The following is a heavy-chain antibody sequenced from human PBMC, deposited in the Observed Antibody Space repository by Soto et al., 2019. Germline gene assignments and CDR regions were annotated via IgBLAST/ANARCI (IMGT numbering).Heavy chain of an antibody. CDR2: IIPIFGTA. D-gene: IGHD6-13*01. V-gene: IGHV1-69*01. J-gene: IGHJ4*02. CDR3: ARQLREAAGNFDY. Sequence: QVQLVQSGAEVKKPGSSVKVSCKASGASFSTFDFTWVRQAPGQGLEWMGGIIPIFGTANYAQKFEGRVTITADESTSTAYMELSSLRSEDTAVYYCARQLREAAGNFDYWGQGTLVTVSS. CDR1: GASFSTFD.